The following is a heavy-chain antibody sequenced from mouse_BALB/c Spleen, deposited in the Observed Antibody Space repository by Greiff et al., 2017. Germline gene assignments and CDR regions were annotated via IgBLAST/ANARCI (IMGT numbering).Heavy chain of an antibody. CDR2: INPSTGYT. CDR3: AREGNFYY. Sequence: QVQLQQSGAELAKPGASVKMSCKASGYTFTSYWMHWVKQRPGQGLEWIGYINPSTGYTEYNQKFKDKATLTADKSSSTAYMQLSSLTSEDSAVYYCAREGNFYYWGQGTTLTVSS. V-gene: IGHV1-7*01. J-gene: IGHJ2*01. CDR1: GYTFTSYW.